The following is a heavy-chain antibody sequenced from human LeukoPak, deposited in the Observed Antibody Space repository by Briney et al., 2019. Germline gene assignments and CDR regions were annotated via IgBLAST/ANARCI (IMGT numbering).Heavy chain of an antibody. CDR3: ARGVRYCSSTSCPYYYYYYMDV. Sequence: KPSETLSLTCTVSGGSISSYYWSWLRQPPGKGLVWIGYIYYSGSTNYNPSLKSRVTISVDTSKNQFSLKLSSVTAADTAVYYCARGVRYCSSTSCPYYYYYYMDVWGKGTTVTVSS. D-gene: IGHD2-2*01. J-gene: IGHJ6*03. CDR2: IYYSGST. V-gene: IGHV4-59*01. CDR1: GGSISSYY.